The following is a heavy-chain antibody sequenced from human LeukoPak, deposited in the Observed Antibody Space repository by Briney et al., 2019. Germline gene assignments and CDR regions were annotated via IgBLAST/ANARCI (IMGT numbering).Heavy chain of an antibody. V-gene: IGHV5-51*01. CDR1: GYSFTSYW. Sequence: VESLKISCKGSGYSFTSYWIGWVRQMPGKGLEWMGIIYPSDSDIRYSPSFQGQVTISADKSIGIAYLQWSSLKASDTAIYFCARQASIQLWPYNWFDAWGQGTLVTVSS. J-gene: IGHJ5*02. CDR3: ARQASIQLWPYNWFDA. D-gene: IGHD5-18*01. CDR2: IYPSDSDI.